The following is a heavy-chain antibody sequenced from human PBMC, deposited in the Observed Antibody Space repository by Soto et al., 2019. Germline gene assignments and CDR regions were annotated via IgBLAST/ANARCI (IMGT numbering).Heavy chain of an antibody. D-gene: IGHD2-21*01. J-gene: IGHJ4*02. V-gene: IGHV3-74*01. Sequence: EVLMVESGGGVVQPGGSLRLSCAASGFTFSSYWMHWVRQAPGKGPVWVSRINNDGSSTTYADSVKGRFTISRDNAKNHVYLQMNSLRAEDTAVYYCARDIISCGGNRFFDYWGQGTLVTVSS. CDR1: GFTFSSYW. CDR2: INNDGSST. CDR3: ARDIISCGGNRFFDY.